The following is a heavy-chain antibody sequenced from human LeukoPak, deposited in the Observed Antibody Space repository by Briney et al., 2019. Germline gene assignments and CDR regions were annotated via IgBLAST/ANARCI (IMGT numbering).Heavy chain of an antibody. CDR2: IYSGGST. Sequence: GGSLRLSCAASGFTVSSYYMSWVRQAPGKGLEWVSVIYSGGSTYYVDSVRGRFTISRDNSKNTLYLQMNSLRVEDTAMYYCAKEARRYSSSWYYFDYWGQGTLVTVSS. D-gene: IGHD6-13*01. CDR1: GFTVSSYY. CDR3: AKEARRYSSSWYYFDY. J-gene: IGHJ4*02. V-gene: IGHV3-53*01.